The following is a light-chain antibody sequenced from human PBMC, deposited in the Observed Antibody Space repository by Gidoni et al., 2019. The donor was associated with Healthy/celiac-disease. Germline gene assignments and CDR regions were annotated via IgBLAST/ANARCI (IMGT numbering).Light chain of an antibody. V-gene: IGLV3-1*01. J-gene: IGLJ3*02. CDR1: KLGDKY. Sequence: SYELTQPPSVSGSPGQTASIPCSGDKLGDKYACWYQQKPGQSPVLVIYQDSKRPSGNPARFSGSNSGNTATLTISGTQAMDEADYYCQAWDSSTWVFGGGTKLTVL. CDR2: QDS. CDR3: QAWDSSTWV.